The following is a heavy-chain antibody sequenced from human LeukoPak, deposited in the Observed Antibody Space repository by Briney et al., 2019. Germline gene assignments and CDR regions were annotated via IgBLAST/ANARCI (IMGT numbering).Heavy chain of an antibody. CDR1: GGTFSSYA. J-gene: IGHJ4*02. CDR2: IIPIFGTA. Sequence: SVKVSCKASGGTFSSYAISWVRQAPGQGLEWMGGIIPIFGTANYAQKFQGRVTITTDESTSTAYMELSSLRSEDTAVYYCAGTYYYDSSGYQSPFDYWGQGTLVTASS. V-gene: IGHV1-69*05. D-gene: IGHD3-22*01. CDR3: AGTYYYDSSGYQSPFDY.